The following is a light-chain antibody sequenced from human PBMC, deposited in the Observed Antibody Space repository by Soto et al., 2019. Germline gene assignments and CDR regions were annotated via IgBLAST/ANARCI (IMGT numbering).Light chain of an antibody. J-gene: IGLJ1*01. V-gene: IGLV2-8*01. CDR3: SSYTDRKNLV. Sequence: QSALTQSPSASGSPGQSVTISCTGTSSDIGGYNSVSWYQQHPGKAPKVIIYDVTKRPSGVPDRFSGSKSGNTASLTVSALQAEDEADYYCSSYTDRKNLVFGTGTKVTVL. CDR1: SSDIGGYNS. CDR2: DVT.